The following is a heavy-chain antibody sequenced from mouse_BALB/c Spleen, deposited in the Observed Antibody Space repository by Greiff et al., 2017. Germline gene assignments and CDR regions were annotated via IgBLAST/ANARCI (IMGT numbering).Heavy chain of an antibody. CDR3: ARQHYDYEGFAY. D-gene: IGHD2-4*01. Sequence: VQLKESGGGLVKPGGSLKLSCAASGFAFSSYDMSWVRQTPEKRLEWVAYISSGGGSTYYPDTVKGRFTISRDNAKNTLYLQMSSLKSEDTAMYYCARQHYDYEGFAYWGQGTLVTVSA. J-gene: IGHJ3*01. CDR2: ISSGGGST. V-gene: IGHV5-12-1*01. CDR1: GFAFSSYD.